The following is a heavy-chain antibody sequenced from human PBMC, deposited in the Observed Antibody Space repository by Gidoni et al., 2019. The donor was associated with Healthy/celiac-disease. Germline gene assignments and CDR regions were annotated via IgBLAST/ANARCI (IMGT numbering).Heavy chain of an antibody. CDR2: IYYSGST. CDR1: GGSISSSSYY. V-gene: IGHV4-39*01. CDR3: ARHGGEGYDSSGYYDPFPFDY. D-gene: IGHD3-22*01. J-gene: IGHJ4*02. Sequence: QLQLQESGPGLVKPSATLSLTCPVSGGSISSSSYYWGWIRQPPGKGLEWIGSIYYSGSTYYNPSLKSRVTISVDTSKNQFSLKLSSVTAADTAVYYCARHGGEGYDSSGYYDPFPFDYWGQGTLVTVSS.